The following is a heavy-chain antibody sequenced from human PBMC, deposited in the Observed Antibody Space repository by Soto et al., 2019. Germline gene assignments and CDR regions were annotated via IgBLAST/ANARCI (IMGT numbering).Heavy chain of an antibody. CDR1: GFSLSTSGVG. V-gene: IGHV2-5*02. D-gene: IGHD4-17*01. CDR3: AHKGYGDYPLDY. CDR2: IYWDDSY. Sequence: QITLKESGPTLVKPTQTLTLTCTFSGFSLSTSGVGVGWIRPPPGKALEWLAVIYWDDSYHYSPSLKSRLTITKDTSKNQVVLTMTNMDPVDTATYYCAHKGYGDYPLDYWGQGTLVTVSS. J-gene: IGHJ4*02.